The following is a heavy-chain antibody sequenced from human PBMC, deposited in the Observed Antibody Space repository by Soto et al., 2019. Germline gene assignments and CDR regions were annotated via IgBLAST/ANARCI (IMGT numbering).Heavy chain of an antibody. CDR1: GYTFTGYY. CDR2: INPNSGGT. Sequence: ASVKVSCKASGYTFTGYYMHWVRQAPGQGLEWMGWINPNSGGTNYAQKFQGWVTMTRDTSISTAYMELSRLRSDDTAVYYCARDGWNDIRIYGMDVWGQRNTVTVSS. D-gene: IGHD1-1*01. J-gene: IGHJ6*02. V-gene: IGHV1-2*04. CDR3: ARDGWNDIRIYGMDV.